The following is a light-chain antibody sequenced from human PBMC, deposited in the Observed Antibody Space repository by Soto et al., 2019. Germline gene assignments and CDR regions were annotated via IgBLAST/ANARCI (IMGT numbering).Light chain of an antibody. Sequence: AIQLTQSPSSLSASVGDRVTITCRASQGISSALAWYQQKPGKAPNLLIYDASSLQSGVPSRFSGSGSGTDFTLTISSLQPEDFATYYCQQFNNYPVTFGQGTKLEIK. J-gene: IGKJ2*01. CDR1: QGISSA. CDR2: DAS. CDR3: QQFNNYPVT. V-gene: IGKV1D-13*01.